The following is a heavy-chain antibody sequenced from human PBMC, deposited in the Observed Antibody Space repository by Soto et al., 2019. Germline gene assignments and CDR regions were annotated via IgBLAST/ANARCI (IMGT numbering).Heavy chain of an antibody. Sequence: SETLSLTCAVYGGSFSCYYWSWIRQPPGKGLEWIGEINHSGSTNYNPSLKSRVTISVDTSKNQFSLKLSSVTAADTAVYYCARIQSGDFDYWGQGTLVTVSS. V-gene: IGHV4-34*01. D-gene: IGHD2-15*01. J-gene: IGHJ4*02. CDR3: ARIQSGDFDY. CDR1: GGSFSCYY. CDR2: INHSGST.